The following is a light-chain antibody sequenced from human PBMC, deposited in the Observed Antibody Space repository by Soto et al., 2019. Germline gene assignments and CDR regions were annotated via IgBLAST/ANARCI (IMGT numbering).Light chain of an antibody. CDR3: QQYEGSPLT. CDR2: GAS. V-gene: IGKV3-20*01. CDR1: QSLTSSY. Sequence: EILLTQSPGTLSLSPRERSTLXXRASQSLTSSYLAWYQQKPGQAPRIXIYGASSRATGIPDRFTGSGSGTDFTLTISRLEPEDFAVYYCQQYEGSPLTFGQGTKVEIK. J-gene: IGKJ1*01.